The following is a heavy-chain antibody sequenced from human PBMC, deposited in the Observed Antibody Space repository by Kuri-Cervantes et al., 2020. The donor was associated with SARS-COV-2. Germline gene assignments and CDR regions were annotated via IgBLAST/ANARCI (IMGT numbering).Heavy chain of an antibody. J-gene: IGHJ5*02. Sequence: SETLSLTCTVSGGSISSYYWSWIRQPAGKGLEWIGYIYYSGSTNYNPSLKSRVTISVDTSKNQFSLKLSSVTAADTAVYYCARGPYYGSGKFDPWGQGTLVTVSS. V-gene: IGHV4-59*08. CDR3: ARGPYYGSGKFDP. D-gene: IGHD3-10*01. CDR2: IYYSGST. CDR1: GGSISSYY.